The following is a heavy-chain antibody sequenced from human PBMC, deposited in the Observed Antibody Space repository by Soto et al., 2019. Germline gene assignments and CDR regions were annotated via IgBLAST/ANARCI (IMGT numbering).Heavy chain of an antibody. CDR3: ARDPGIYYGMDV. J-gene: IGHJ6*02. CDR1: GFTFSDYY. Sequence: QVQLVESGGGLVKPGGSLRLSCTASGFTFSDYYMTWIRQAPGKGLEWLSYISGGGLTIYYADSVKGRFTVSRDNAKNSMYLQVNTLRVDDAAVYYCARDPGIYYGMDVWGQGTTVTVSS. V-gene: IGHV3-11*01. D-gene: IGHD3-10*01. CDR2: ISGGGLTI.